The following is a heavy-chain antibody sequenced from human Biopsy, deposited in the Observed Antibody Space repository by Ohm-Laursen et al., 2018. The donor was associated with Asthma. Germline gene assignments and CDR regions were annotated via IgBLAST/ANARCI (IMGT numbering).Heavy chain of an antibody. CDR2: ISGDAQRI. CDR3: AKDWKSLYVQYFFEY. J-gene: IGHJ4*02. D-gene: IGHD5/OR15-5a*01. Sequence: SLRLSCAASGFTFSSYALSWVRQAPGKGLEWVSGISGDAQRIYYEDSVKGRFTISRDNSKNTIYLQLNSLRAEDTAVYYCAKDWKSLYVQYFFEYWGQGTLVTVSS. V-gene: IGHV3-23*01. CDR1: GFTFSSYA.